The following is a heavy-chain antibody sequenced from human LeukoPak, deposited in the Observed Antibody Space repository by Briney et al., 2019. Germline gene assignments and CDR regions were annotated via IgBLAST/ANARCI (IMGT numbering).Heavy chain of an antibody. V-gene: IGHV1-18*01. Sequence: GASVKVSCKASGYTFTSYGISWVRQAPGQGLEWMGWISAYNGNTNYAQKLQGRVTMTTDTSTSTAYMELRSLRSDDTAVYYCARPLQPNYYDSSGYSPFDYWGQGTLVTVSS. CDR1: GYTFTSYG. D-gene: IGHD3-22*01. CDR3: ARPLQPNYYDSSGYSPFDY. CDR2: ISAYNGNT. J-gene: IGHJ4*02.